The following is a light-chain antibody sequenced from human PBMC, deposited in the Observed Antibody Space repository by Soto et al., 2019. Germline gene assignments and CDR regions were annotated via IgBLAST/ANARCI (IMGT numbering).Light chain of an antibody. J-gene: IGKJ3*01. CDR2: GAS. CDR1: QSVSNY. V-gene: IGKV3-20*01. CDR3: QQYATSPT. Sequence: EVVLTQSPGTLSFSPFERATLSFRASQSVSNYLAWYQQKPGQAPRIFIYGASRRATGIPDRFSGSGSGTDFTLTISSLEPEDSAVYYCQQYATSPTFGPGTKVDIK.